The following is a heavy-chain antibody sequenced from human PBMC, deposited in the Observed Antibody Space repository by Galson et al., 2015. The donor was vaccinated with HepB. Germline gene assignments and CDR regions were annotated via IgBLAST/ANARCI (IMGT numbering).Heavy chain of an antibody. Sequence: SLRLSCATSEFTFSGYAMNWVRQAPGKGLEWVSVISASGGSTYYADSVKGRFTISRDNSKNTLYLQMNSLRAEDTAVYYCARYDFWSGSNFDYWGQGTLVTVSS. CDR3: ARYDFWSGSNFDY. V-gene: IGHV3-23*01. J-gene: IGHJ4*02. CDR2: ISASGGST. D-gene: IGHD3-3*01. CDR1: EFTFSGYA.